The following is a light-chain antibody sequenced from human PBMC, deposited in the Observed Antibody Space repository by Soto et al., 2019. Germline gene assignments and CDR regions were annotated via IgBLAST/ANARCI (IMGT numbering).Light chain of an antibody. CDR2: GAS. Sequence: EIMMTQSPATLSVSPGERVTFSCRASQSVSSNLAWYQQKAGQAPRLLIYGASARATGIPARFSGSGSGTEFTLSISSLQSEDFAVYYCQQYYDWPSLTFGGGTKVEIK. CDR1: QSVSSN. J-gene: IGKJ4*01. CDR3: QQYYDWPSLT. V-gene: IGKV3-15*01.